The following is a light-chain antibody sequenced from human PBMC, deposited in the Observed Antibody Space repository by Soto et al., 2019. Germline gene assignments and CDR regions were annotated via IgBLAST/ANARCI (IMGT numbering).Light chain of an antibody. CDR2: TTS. CDR3: QQSYDNDLFT. J-gene: IGKJ3*01. Sequence: DIQMTQSPTSLSASVGDRITITCRASQNMGSYLNWYRHKPGEAPELLIYTTSNLRSGVPPRFSGGGSGTEFTLTISDVRPGDFATYFCQQSYDNDLFTFGPGTKVDF. V-gene: IGKV1-39*01. CDR1: QNMGSY.